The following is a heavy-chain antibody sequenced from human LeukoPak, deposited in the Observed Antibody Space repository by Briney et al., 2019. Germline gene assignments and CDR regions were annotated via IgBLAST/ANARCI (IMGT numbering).Heavy chain of an antibody. CDR2: IQSDGSDQ. V-gene: IGHV3-30*02. Sequence: PGGSLRLSCAASGFIFSSYGMHWVRQAPGKGLEWVAFIQSDGSDQYYADSVKGRLSISRDNSKNTLYLQMNSLRTEDTAVYYCAKRDGYNSGPFDYWGQGTLVTVSS. J-gene: IGHJ4*02. CDR1: GFIFSSYG. CDR3: AKRDGYNSGPFDY. D-gene: IGHD5-24*01.